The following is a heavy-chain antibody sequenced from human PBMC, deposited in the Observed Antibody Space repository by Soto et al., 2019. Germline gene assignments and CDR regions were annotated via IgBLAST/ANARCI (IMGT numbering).Heavy chain of an antibody. CDR3: ARASPRTPAQYHYYYGMDV. Sequence: QVQLVQSGAEVKKPGASVKVSCKASGYTFTGYYMHWVRQAPGQGLESMGWINPNSGGTNYAQKFQGWVTMTRDTAISTVYMELSGLGSDDTAVYYCARASPRTPAQYHYYYGMDVWGQGTTVTVSS. CDR1: GYTFTGYY. CDR2: INPNSGGT. V-gene: IGHV1-2*04. D-gene: IGHD2-2*01. J-gene: IGHJ6*02.